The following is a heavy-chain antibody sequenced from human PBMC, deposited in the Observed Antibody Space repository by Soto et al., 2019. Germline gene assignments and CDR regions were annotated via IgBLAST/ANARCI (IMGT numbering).Heavy chain of an antibody. CDR2: ISSSSSYI. CDR3: ARGGCSGGSCYRLYYYYYMDV. D-gene: IGHD2-15*01. V-gene: IGHV3-21*01. CDR1: GFTFSSYS. Sequence: EVQLVESGGGLVKPGGSLRLSCAASGFTFSSYSMNWVRQAPGKGLEWVSSISSSSSYIYYADSVKGRFTISRDNAKNSLYLQMNSLRADDTAVYYCARGGCSGGSCYRLYYYYYMDVWGKGTTVTVSS. J-gene: IGHJ6*03.